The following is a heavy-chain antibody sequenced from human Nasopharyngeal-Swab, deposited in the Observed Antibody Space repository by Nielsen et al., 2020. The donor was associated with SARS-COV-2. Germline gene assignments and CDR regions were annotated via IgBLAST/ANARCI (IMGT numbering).Heavy chain of an antibody. CDR1: GYTFTNYY. Sequence: ASVKVSCKASGYTFTNYYMHWVRQAPGQGLEWMGIINPSGGSTSYAQKFQGRVTMTRDTSTSTVYMELSSLRSEDTAVYYCARDRITMVRGVISLTNWFDPWGQGTLVTVSS. CDR3: ARDRITMVRGVISLTNWFDP. CDR2: INPSGGST. J-gene: IGHJ5*02. D-gene: IGHD3-10*01. V-gene: IGHV1-46*01.